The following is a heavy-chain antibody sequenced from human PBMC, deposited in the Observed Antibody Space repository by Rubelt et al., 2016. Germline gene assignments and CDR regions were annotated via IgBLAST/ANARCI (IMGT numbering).Heavy chain of an antibody. D-gene: IGHD1-26*01. CDR2: ISYDGRSQ. J-gene: IGHJ4*02. CDR3: ARDPVGTTVRHFDY. CDR1: GFTFSHYA. Sequence: QVQLVESGGGVVQPGRSLRLSCAASGFTFSHYAIHWVRQAPGKGLEWVAFISYDGRSQYYADSVKGRFTVSRDTSKKMVYLRMNSLRAEDTAVYYCARDPVGTTVRHFDYWGQGTLVTVSS. V-gene: IGHV3-30*04.